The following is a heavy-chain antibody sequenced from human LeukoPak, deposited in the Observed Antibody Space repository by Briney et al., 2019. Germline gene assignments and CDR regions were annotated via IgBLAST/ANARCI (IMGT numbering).Heavy chain of an antibody. J-gene: IGHJ5*02. D-gene: IGHD1-7*01. V-gene: IGHV1-18*01. CDR1: GYTFTSYG. CDR2: ISAYNGNT. CDR3: ARRRNARTYCNRNSCEGP. Sequence: ASVKVSCKASGYTFTSYGISWVRQAPGQGLEWMGWISAYNGNTNYAQKLQGRVTMTTDTSTSTAYMELRSLRSDDTAVYYCARRRNARTYCNRNSCEGPWGQGTLVTVSS.